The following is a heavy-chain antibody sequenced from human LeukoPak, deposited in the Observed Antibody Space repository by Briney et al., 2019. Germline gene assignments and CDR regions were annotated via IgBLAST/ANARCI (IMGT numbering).Heavy chain of an antibody. CDR2: ISAYNGNT. J-gene: IGHJ4*02. D-gene: IGHD3-3*01. V-gene: IGHV1-18*01. CDR3: ARVKGLNFWSGYCIDY. Sequence: ASVKVSCKASGYTFTSYGISWVRQAPGQGLEWMGWISAYNGNTNYAQKLQGRVTMTTDTSTSTAYMELRSLRSDDTAVYYCARVKGLNFWSGYCIDYWGQGTLVTVSS. CDR1: GYTFTSYG.